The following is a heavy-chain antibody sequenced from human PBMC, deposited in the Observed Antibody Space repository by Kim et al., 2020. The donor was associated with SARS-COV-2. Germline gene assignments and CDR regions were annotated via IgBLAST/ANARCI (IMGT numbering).Heavy chain of an antibody. CDR2: IKRKTEGGTT. CDR3: TTNFGAGY. CDR1: EVTFSDAR. J-gene: IGHJ4*02. V-gene: IGHV3-15*01. Sequence: GGSLRLSCAASEVTFSDARMNWVRQAPGKGLEWVGRIKRKTEGGTTDYAAPVKGRFTISRDDSKNTLYLQMNSLKIEDTAVYYCTTNFGAGYWGQGILVIVSS. D-gene: IGHD3-16*01.